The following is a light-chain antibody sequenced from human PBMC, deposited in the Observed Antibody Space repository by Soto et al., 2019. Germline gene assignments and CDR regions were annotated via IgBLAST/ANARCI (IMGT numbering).Light chain of an antibody. CDR2: QDS. CDR3: QAWDNSTVV. Sequence: SYELTQPPSVSVSPGQTASIPCPGDKLGDKYACWYQQKPGQSPVLVIYQDSKRPSGSPERFSGSNSGNTATLTISGTQAMDEADYYCQAWDNSTVVFGGGTTLTVL. V-gene: IGLV3-1*01. CDR1: KLGDKY. J-gene: IGLJ2*01.